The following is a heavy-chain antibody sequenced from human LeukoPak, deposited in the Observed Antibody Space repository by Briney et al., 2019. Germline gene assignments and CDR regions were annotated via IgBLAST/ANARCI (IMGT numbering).Heavy chain of an antibody. CDR3: ARDSIQQQLVLEDRGYPYYFEH. CDR1: RFTFSSYS. CDR2: ISSSGNYI. D-gene: IGHD6-13*01. J-gene: IGHJ4*02. Sequence: RGSLRLSCAASRFTFSSYSMNWVRQAPGKGLEWVSSISSSGNYIYYADSVKGRFTISRDNAKNSLYLQMNSLRAEDTAVYYCARDSIQQQLVLEDRGYPYYFEHWGQGNLGSVSS. V-gene: IGHV3-21*01.